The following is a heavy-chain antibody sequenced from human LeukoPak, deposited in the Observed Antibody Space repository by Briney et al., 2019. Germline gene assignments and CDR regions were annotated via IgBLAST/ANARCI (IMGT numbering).Heavy chain of an antibody. V-gene: IGHV3-11*06. Sequence: PGGSLRLSCAASGFTFSDYYMGWIRQAPGKGLEWVSYISSSSSYTNYADSVKGRFTISRDNAKNSLYLQMNSLRAEDTAVYYCARSAPDSLYYYYYYGMDVWGQGTTVTVSS. CDR3: ARSAPDSLYYYYYYGMDV. D-gene: IGHD3-16*01. CDR1: GFTFSDYY. J-gene: IGHJ6*02. CDR2: ISSSSSYT.